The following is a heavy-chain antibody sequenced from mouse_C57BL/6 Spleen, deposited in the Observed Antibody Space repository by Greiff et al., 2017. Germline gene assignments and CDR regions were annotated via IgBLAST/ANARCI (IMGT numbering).Heavy chain of an antibody. CDR2: IDPENGDT. D-gene: IGHD2-4*01. J-gene: IGHJ3*01. CDR3: TPSIYYDYGAWFAY. V-gene: IGHV14-4*01. CDR1: GFNIKDDY. Sequence: VHVKQSGAELVRPGASVKLSCTASGFNIKDDYMHWVKQRPEQGLEWIGWIDPENGDTEYASKFQGKATITADTSSNTAYLQLSSLTSEDTAVYYCTPSIYYDYGAWFAYWGQGTLVTVSA.